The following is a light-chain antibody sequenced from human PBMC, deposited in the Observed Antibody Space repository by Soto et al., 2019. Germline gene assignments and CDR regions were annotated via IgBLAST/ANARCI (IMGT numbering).Light chain of an antibody. V-gene: IGLV2-14*01. Sequence: QSALTQPASVSGSPGQSITISCTGTSSDVGNYNYVSWYQQYPGRVPKLLIYMVSNRPSGVSNRFSGSKSGNTASLTISGLQAEDEADYFCTSSTPGSLYVFGTGTKLTVL. CDR3: TSSTPGSLYV. J-gene: IGLJ1*01. CDR2: MVS. CDR1: SSDVGNYNY.